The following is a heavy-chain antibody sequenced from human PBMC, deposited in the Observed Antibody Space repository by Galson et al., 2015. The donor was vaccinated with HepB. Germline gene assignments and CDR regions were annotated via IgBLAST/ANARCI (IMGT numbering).Heavy chain of an antibody. CDR2: IKPNSGDT. Sequence: SVKVSCKASGSTFTGYYMHWVRQAPGQGLEWMGWIKPNSGDTKYAQKFQGRVTLTTDTSINTAYMELSRLGSDDTAIYYCASVERYFDSNYYGMDVWGQGTTVTVSS. CDR3: ASVERYFDSNYYGMDV. V-gene: IGHV1-2*02. D-gene: IGHD3-9*01. CDR1: GSTFTGYY. J-gene: IGHJ6*02.